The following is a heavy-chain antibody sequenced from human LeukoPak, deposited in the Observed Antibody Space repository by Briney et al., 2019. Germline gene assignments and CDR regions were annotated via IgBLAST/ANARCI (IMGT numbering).Heavy chain of an antibody. CDR2: ISYDGSNK. Sequence: GGSLRLSCAASGFTFSSYGMHWVRQAPGKGLEWVAVISYDGSNKYYADSVKGRFTISRDNSKNTLYLQMNSLRAEDTAVYYCARDYGYYLEYFQHWGQGTLVTVSS. V-gene: IGHV3-30*03. CDR1: GFTFSSYG. D-gene: IGHD4-17*01. CDR3: ARDYGYYLEYFQH. J-gene: IGHJ1*01.